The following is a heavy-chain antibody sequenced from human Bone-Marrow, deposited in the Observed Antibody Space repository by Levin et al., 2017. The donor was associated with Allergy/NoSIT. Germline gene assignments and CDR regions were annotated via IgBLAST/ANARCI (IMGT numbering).Heavy chain of an antibody. J-gene: IGHJ4*02. CDR2: LSGSGDSI. CDR3: AKKAYYDITDYLEY. CDR1: GFSFSSFA. D-gene: IGHD3-9*01. Sequence: GESLKISCAASGFSFSSFAMSWVRQTPGKGLERVSALSGSGDSIYYADSVKGRFTISRDNSKNTLYLQMNSLRAEDTAVYYCAKKAYYDITDYLEYWGQGTLVTVSS. V-gene: IGHV3-23*01.